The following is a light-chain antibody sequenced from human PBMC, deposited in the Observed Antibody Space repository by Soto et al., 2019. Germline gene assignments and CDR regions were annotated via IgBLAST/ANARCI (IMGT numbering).Light chain of an antibody. CDR3: QQYNTWLWT. CDR1: QSINAH. CDR2: GAS. J-gene: IGKJ1*01. V-gene: IGKV3-15*01. Sequence: EVVMTQSPDTLSVSPGERVTLSCRASQSINAHLAWYQQKPGQAPRLLIHGASTRATGIPARFSGSGFGTEFILTISSLQSEDFAVYYCQQYNTWLWTFGQGTKVEIQ.